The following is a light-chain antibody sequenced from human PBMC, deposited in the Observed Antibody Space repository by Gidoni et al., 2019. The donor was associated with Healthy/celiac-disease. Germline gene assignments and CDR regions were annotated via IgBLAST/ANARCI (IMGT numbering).Light chain of an antibody. CDR2: GAS. Sequence: EIVLTQSPGTLSLSPGERATLSCRASQSVSSSYLAWYQQKPGQAPRLLIYGASSRATGIPDRFSGSGSGTDFTLTISRLEPEDFAVYYGQQYGSSPPYTFXXXTKLEIK. CDR3: QQYGSSPPYT. CDR1: QSVSSSY. V-gene: IGKV3-20*01. J-gene: IGKJ2*01.